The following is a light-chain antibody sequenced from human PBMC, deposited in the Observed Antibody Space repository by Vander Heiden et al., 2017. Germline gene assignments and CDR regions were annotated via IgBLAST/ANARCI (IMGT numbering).Light chain of an antibody. Sequence: DIHMTQSPSSLSASVGDRVTITCRASQSISSYLNWYQQKPGKAPKLLIYAASSLQSGGPSRFSGSGSGTDFTLTISSLQPEDFATYYCQQSYSTPRLTFGGGTKVEIK. CDR3: QQSYSTPRLT. V-gene: IGKV1-39*01. CDR1: QSISSY. J-gene: IGKJ4*01. CDR2: AAS.